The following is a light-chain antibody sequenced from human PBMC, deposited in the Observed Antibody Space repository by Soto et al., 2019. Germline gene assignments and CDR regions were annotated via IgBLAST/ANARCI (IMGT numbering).Light chain of an antibody. CDR1: QTVRNKY. V-gene: IGKV3-20*01. Sequence: DIVLTQSPGTLSLSPWERATLACRTSQTVRNKYLASYQQKHGQAPRLPIYDASSRATGIPDRFSGAASGTDGTITISGLQPEDGPVYDGQQLSSYPLTFRGGTKVDNK. J-gene: IGKJ4*01. CDR2: DAS. CDR3: QQLSSYPLT.